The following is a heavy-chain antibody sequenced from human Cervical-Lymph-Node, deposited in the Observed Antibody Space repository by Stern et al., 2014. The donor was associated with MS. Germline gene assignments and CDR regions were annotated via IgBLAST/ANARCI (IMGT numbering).Heavy chain of an antibody. D-gene: IGHD1-26*01. CDR3: ARGGYYYFDY. Sequence: QVQLQESGPGLVKPSETLSLTCTVSGGSISSYYWSWIRQPPGKGLEWIGYIYYRGSTNCDPSLKSRVTISVDTSKNQFSLKLSSVTAADTAVYYCARGGYYYFDYWGQGTLVTISS. CDR1: GGSISSYY. V-gene: IGHV4-59*01. CDR2: IYYRGST. J-gene: IGHJ4*02.